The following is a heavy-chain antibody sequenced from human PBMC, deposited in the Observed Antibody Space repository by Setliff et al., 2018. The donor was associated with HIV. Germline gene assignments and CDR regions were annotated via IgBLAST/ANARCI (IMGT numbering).Heavy chain of an antibody. D-gene: IGHD3-10*01. Sequence: SETLSLTCTVSGGSISSRTYYWGCIRQPPGKGLEWIGSIYYSGTTYYNPSLQSRVTMSIDTSKNQFSLRLTSVTAADTAVYYCARRIDDSGSFPDKNWFDTWGQGSLVTVSS. CDR1: GGSISSRTYY. J-gene: IGHJ5*02. CDR3: ARRIDDSGSFPDKNWFDT. CDR2: IYYSGTT. V-gene: IGHV4-39*07.